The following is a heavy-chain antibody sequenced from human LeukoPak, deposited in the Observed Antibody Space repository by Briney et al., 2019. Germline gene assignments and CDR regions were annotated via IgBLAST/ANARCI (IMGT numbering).Heavy chain of an antibody. CDR1: GGSISSSNYY. Sequence: PSETLSLTCTVSGGSISSSNYYWSWIRQPPGKGLEWIGSIYYSGRTYYNPSLKSRITISVDTSKNQFSLKLSSVTAADTAVYYCASLGRELIGAAAGRYKRSDYWGQGTLVTVSS. D-gene: IGHD6-13*01. V-gene: IGHV4-39*01. J-gene: IGHJ4*02. CDR2: IYYSGRT. CDR3: ASLGRELIGAAAGRYKRSDY.